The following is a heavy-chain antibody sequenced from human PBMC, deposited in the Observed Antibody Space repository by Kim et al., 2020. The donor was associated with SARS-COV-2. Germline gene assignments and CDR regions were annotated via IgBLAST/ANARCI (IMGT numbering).Heavy chain of an antibody. V-gene: IGHV4-59*08. Sequence: RQSPGKGLEWIGDIYYSGGTNSNPSLKSRITMSIDTSKKQFSLKVFSVTAADTAIYYCATASVLSGSDYWGPGTLVTVSS. J-gene: IGHJ4*02. D-gene: IGHD3-3*01. CDR2: IYYSGGT. CDR3: ATASVLSGSDY.